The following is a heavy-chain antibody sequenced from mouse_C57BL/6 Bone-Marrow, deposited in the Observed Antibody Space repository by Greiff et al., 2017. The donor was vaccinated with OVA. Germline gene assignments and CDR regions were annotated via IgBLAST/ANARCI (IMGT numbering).Heavy chain of an antibody. CDR1: GYTFTSYW. CDR3: ANDYYGSSYWYFDV. CDR2: IDPSDSYT. Sequence: QVQLQQPGAELVMPGASVKLSCKASGYTFTSYWMHWVKQRPGQGLEWIGEIDPSDSYTNYNQKFKGKSTLTVDKSSSTAYMQLSSLTSEDSAVYDCANDYYGSSYWYFDVWGTGTTVTVSS. J-gene: IGHJ1*03. V-gene: IGHV1-69*01. D-gene: IGHD1-1*01.